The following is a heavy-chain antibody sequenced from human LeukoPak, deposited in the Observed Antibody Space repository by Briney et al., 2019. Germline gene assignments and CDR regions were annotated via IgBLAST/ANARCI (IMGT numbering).Heavy chain of an antibody. CDR2: IYYSGST. Sequence: SETLSLTCTVSGGSISSYYWSWIRQPPGKGLEWIGYIYYSGSTNYNPSLKSRVTISVDTSKNQFSLKLSSVTAADTAVYYCARRGRGYHLNWFDPWGQGTLVTVSP. V-gene: IGHV4-59*08. J-gene: IGHJ5*02. CDR1: GGSISSYY. CDR3: ARRGRGYHLNWFDP. D-gene: IGHD3-22*01.